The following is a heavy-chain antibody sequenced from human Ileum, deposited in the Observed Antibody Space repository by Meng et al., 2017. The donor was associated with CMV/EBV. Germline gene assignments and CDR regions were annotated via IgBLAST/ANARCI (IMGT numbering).Heavy chain of an antibody. D-gene: IGHD3-3*01. J-gene: IGHJ6*02. CDR1: GFTFSSYA. Sequence: GGSLRLSCAASGFTFSSYAMHWVRQAPGKGLEWVAVISYDGSNKYYADSVKGRFTISRDNSKNTLYLQMNSLRAEDTAVYYCARGGSFTIFGVVIIPNYYYYGMDVWGQGTTVTVSS. CDR2: ISYDGSNK. CDR3: ARGGSFTIFGVVIIPNYYYYGMDV. V-gene: IGHV3-30-3*01.